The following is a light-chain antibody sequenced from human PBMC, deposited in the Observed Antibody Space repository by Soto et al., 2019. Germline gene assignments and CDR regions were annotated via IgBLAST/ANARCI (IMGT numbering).Light chain of an antibody. V-gene: IGKV3-20*01. Sequence: EIVLTQSPGTLSLSPGERATLSCRASQSVASSYLAWYQQKPGQAPRLLIYGASSRATGIPDRFSGSGSGTDLTLTINTLEPEDFAVYYCQQYGSSQITFGQGTRLEI. J-gene: IGKJ5*01. CDR3: QQYGSSQIT. CDR1: QSVASSY. CDR2: GAS.